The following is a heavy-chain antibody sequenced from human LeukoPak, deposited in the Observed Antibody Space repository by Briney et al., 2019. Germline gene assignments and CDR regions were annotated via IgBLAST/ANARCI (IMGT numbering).Heavy chain of an antibody. CDR3: VGLGENY. CDR2: IKQDGSEK. CDR1: GFTLRRNW. V-gene: IGHV3-7*02. Sequence: GGSLRLSCAASGFTLRRNWMSWARQASGKGLEWVANIKQDGSEKYYVDSVKGRFTISRDNAKNSLYLQMNSLRAEDTAVYYCVGLGENYWGQGALVTVSS. J-gene: IGHJ4*02. D-gene: IGHD3-10*01.